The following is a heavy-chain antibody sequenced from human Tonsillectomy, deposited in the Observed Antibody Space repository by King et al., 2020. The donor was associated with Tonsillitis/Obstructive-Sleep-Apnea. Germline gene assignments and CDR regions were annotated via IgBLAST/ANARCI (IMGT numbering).Heavy chain of an antibody. Sequence: QLVQSGGGLVQPGGSLRFSCAASGFTFSSYWMNWVRQAPGKGLEWVANINQDGSEKYYVDSVKGRFTISRDNAKNSLYLQMNSLRAEDTAVYYCASRDVVVPAAIWAFDIWGQGTMVTVSS. CDR3: ASRDVVVPAAIWAFDI. D-gene: IGHD2-2*01. CDR2: INQDGSEK. J-gene: IGHJ3*02. V-gene: IGHV3-7*01. CDR1: GFTFSSYW.